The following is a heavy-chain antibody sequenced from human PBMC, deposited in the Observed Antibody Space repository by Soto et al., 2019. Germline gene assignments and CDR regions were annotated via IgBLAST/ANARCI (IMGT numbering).Heavy chain of an antibody. D-gene: IGHD3-22*01. CDR1: GGSISSSNW. J-gene: IGHJ5*02. CDR2: IYTSGST. Sequence: CAVSGGSISSSNWWSWIRQPAGKGLEWIGRIYTSGSTNYNPSLKSRVTMSVDTSKNQFSLKLSSVTAADTAVYYCARSNYYDSSGYYPRWFDPWGQGTLVTVSS. CDR3: ARSNYYDSSGYYPRWFDP. V-gene: IGHV4-4*07.